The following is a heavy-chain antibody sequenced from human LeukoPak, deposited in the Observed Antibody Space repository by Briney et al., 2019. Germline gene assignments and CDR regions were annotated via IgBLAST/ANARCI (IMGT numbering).Heavy chain of an antibody. CDR3: ARELRYCSSTSCYPGDY. V-gene: IGHV4-39*02. J-gene: IGHJ4*02. Sequence: SETLSLTCSVSDVSINSDTYYWGWIRQPPGKGLEWIGTIYYSGSTYYNPSLESRVTISVDTSKNQFSLKLSSVTAADTAVYYCARELRYCSSTSCYPGDYWGQGTLVTVSS. CDR1: DVSINSDTYY. CDR2: IYYSGST. D-gene: IGHD2-2*01.